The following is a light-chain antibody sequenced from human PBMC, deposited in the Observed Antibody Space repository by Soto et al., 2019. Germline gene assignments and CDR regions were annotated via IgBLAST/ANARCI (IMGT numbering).Light chain of an antibody. CDR2: DAS. CDR1: QSISSW. J-gene: IGKJ1*01. CDR3: QQYNSYPWT. V-gene: IGKV1-5*01. Sequence: DIQMTQSPSTLSASVGDRVTITCRSSQSISSWLAWYQQKPGKAPKLRIYDASSLESGVPSSFSGSGSGTEFTLTISSLQPDDFATYYCQQYNSYPWTFGQGTKVEIK.